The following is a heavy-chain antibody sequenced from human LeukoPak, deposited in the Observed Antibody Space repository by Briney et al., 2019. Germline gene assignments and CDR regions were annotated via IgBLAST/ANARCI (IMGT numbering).Heavy chain of an antibody. CDR1: GGSIISYY. CDR2: IYTSGNT. Sequence: PSETLSLTCTVSGGSIISYYWSWIRQPPGKGLEWIGYIYTSGNTNYNPSLKSRVTISVDTSKKELSLKLSSVTAADTAVYYCARQLYFDGSGYYFDYWGQGTLVTVSS. V-gene: IGHV4-4*09. J-gene: IGHJ4*02. CDR3: ARQLYFDGSGYYFDY. D-gene: IGHD3-22*01.